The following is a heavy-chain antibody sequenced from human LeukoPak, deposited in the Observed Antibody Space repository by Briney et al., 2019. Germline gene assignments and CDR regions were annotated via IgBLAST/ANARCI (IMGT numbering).Heavy chain of an antibody. V-gene: IGHV3-23*01. Sequence: GGSLRLSCAASGFTFSSYAMSWVRQAPGKGLEWVSAISGSGGSTYYADSVKGRFTISRDNSKNTLYLQMNSLRAEDTAVYYCAKDGWDLPFGTPFGYWGQGTLVTVSS. CDR3: AKDGWDLPFGTPFGY. J-gene: IGHJ4*02. CDR2: ISGSGGST. CDR1: GFTFSSYA. D-gene: IGHD1-26*01.